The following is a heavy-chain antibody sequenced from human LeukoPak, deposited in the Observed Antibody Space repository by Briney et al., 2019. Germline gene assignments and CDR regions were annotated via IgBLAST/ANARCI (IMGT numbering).Heavy chain of an antibody. V-gene: IGHV4-61*01. CDR2: IYYSGIT. J-gene: IGHJ6*02. Sequence: PSETLSLTCTVSGGSVSSGSYYWSWIRQPPGKGLEWIGYIYYSGITNYNPSLKSRVTISVDTSKNQFSLKLSSVTAADTAVYYCARDQRAVAGQYYYYYYGMDVWGQGTTVTVSS. CDR3: ARDQRAVAGQYYYYYYGMDV. D-gene: IGHD6-19*01. CDR1: GGSVSSGSYY.